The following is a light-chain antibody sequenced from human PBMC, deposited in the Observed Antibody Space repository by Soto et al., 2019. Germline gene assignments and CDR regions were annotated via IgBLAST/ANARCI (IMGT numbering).Light chain of an antibody. CDR3: QSYDSSLSGYV. J-gene: IGLJ1*01. CDR2: GNS. CDR1: SSNIGAGYD. Sequence: QSVLTQPPSVSGAPGQRVTISCTGSSSNIGAGYDVHWYQQLPGTAPKLLIYGNSNRPSGVPDRFSRSKSGTSASLAITGLQAEDEADYSCQSYDSSLSGYVFGTGTKVTV. V-gene: IGLV1-40*01.